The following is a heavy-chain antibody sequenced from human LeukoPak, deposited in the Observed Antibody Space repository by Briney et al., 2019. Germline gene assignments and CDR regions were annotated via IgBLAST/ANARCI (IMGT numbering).Heavy chain of an antibody. CDR1: GFTLSSYS. CDR2: ISSSSSYI. Sequence: PGGSLRLSCAASGFTLSSYSMNWVRQAPGKGLEWVSSISSSSSYIYYADSVKGRFTISRDNAKNSLYLQMNSLRAEDTAVYYCARVIEEYNWFDPWGQGTLVTVSS. J-gene: IGHJ5*02. D-gene: IGHD2-15*01. CDR3: ARVIEEYNWFDP. V-gene: IGHV3-21*01.